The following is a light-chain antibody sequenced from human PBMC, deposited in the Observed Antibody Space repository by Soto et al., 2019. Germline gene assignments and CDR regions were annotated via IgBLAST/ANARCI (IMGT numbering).Light chain of an antibody. V-gene: IGLV4-69*02. J-gene: IGLJ2*01. CDR1: SGHNTYS. CDR2: LNSDGSH. Sequence: QSVLTQPPSASASLGASVKLTCTLSSGHNTYSIAWHQQQPDQGPRYLMKLNSDGSHNKGDGIPDRFSGSSSGTERYLIISNLQSEDEADYYCQTWGTGTVVFGGGTKLTVL. CDR3: QTWGTGTVV.